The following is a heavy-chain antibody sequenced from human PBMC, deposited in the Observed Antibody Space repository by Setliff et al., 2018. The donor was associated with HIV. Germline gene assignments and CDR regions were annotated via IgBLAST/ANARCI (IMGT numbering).Heavy chain of an antibody. CDR1: GFSFSSYG. Sequence: GGSLRLSCAASGFSFSSYGMNWVRQAPGKGLEWVSYIGGDSRIINYADSVKGRFTISRDNAKNSLFLQMNSLRVEETAVYYCARAGGLRMDRGVVSDYWGQGTLVTGSS. CDR2: IGGDSRII. CDR3: ARAGGLRMDRGVVSDY. J-gene: IGHJ4*02. V-gene: IGHV3-48*01. D-gene: IGHD3-10*01.